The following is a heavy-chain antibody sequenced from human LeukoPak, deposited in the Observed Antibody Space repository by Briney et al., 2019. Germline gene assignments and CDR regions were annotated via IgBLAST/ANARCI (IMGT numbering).Heavy chain of an antibody. CDR2: ISSSSSYI. D-gene: IGHD3-3*01. J-gene: IGHJ6*03. V-gene: IGHV3-21*01. CDR1: GFTFSSYS. CDR3: ARGPPYYDFWRGGGNYMDV. Sequence: GGSLRLSCAASGFTFSSYSMNWVRQAPGEGLEWVSSISSSSSYIYYADSVKGRFTISRDNAKNSLYLQMNSLRAEDTAVYYFARGPPYYDFWRGGGNYMDVWGKGPTVPGSS.